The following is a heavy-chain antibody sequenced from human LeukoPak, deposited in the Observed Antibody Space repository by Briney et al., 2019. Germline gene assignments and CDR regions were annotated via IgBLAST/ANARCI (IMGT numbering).Heavy chain of an antibody. CDR2: IRSKAYGGTT. V-gene: IGHV3-49*04. CDR3: TRLERHDYGDYNWLDP. J-gene: IGHJ5*02. D-gene: IGHD4-17*01. CDR1: GFTFGDYA. Sequence: QPGGSLRLSCTASGFTFGDYAMSWVRQAPGKGLEWVGFIRSKAYGGTTEYAASVKGRFTISRDDSKSIAYLQMNSLKTEDTAVYYCTRLERHDYGDYNWLDPWGQGTLVTVSS.